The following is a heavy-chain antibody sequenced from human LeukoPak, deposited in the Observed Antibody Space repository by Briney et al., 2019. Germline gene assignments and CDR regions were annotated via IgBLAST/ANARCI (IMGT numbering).Heavy chain of an antibody. J-gene: IGHJ4*02. V-gene: IGHV3-7*01. CDR2: IKQDGSEK. D-gene: IGHD6-13*01. CDR3: ARVAYSSSPGYFDY. Sequence: GGSLRLSCAASGFTFSSYWMSWVRQAPGKGLEWVANIKQDGSEKYYVDSVKGRFTISRDNAKNSLYLQMNSLRAEDTAVYYCARVAYSSSPGYFDYWGQGTLVTVSS. CDR1: GFTFSSYW.